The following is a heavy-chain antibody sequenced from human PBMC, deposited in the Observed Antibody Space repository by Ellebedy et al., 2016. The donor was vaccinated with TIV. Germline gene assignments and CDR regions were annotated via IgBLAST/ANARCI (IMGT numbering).Heavy chain of an antibody. CDR3: TSPSYLWFGELLEFDY. CDR1: GFTFSNAW. V-gene: IGHV3-49*04. J-gene: IGHJ4*02. CDR2: IRSKAYGGTT. Sequence: GESLKISXAASGFTFSNAWMSWVRQAPGKGLEWVGFIRSKAYGGTTEYAASVKGRFTISRDDSKSIAYLQMNSLKTEDTAVYYCTSPSYLWFGELLEFDYWGQGTLVTVSS. D-gene: IGHD3-10*01.